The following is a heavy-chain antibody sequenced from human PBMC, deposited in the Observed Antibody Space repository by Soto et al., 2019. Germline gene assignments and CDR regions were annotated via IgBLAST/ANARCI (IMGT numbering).Heavy chain of an antibody. CDR3: ARATRYYYDSSGSYYFDY. J-gene: IGHJ4*02. Sequence: SETLSLTCTVSGGSISSGDYYWSWIRQPPGKGLEWIGYIYYSGSTYYNPSLKSRVTISVDTSKSQFSLKLSSVTAADTAVYYCARATRYYYDSSGSYYFDYWGQGTLVTVPQ. CDR1: GGSISSGDYY. CDR2: IYYSGST. V-gene: IGHV4-30-4*01. D-gene: IGHD3-22*01.